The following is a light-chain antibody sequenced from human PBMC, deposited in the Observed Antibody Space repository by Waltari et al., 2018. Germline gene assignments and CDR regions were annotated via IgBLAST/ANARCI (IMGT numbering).Light chain of an antibody. J-gene: IGLJ3*02. CDR2: DDN. V-gene: IGLV2-23*01. Sequence: QSALPQPASVSGSPGQSITIPCTGTSSDVGNYNLVSWYQQYPGNAPNGMIDDDNRRPSGVSDRFSGPQAGNTASLTISGVQAEDEADYYCCSYAGSYTWVFGGGTKLTVL. CDR3: CSYAGSYTWV. CDR1: SSDVGNYNL.